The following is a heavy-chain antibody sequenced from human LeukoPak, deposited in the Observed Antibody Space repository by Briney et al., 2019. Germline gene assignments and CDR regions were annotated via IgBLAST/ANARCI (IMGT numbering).Heavy chain of an antibody. J-gene: IGHJ4*02. D-gene: IGHD1-1*01. CDR2: IYYDGSNI. CDR1: AYG. Sequence: PGGSLRLSCAASAYGMHWVRQAPGKGLGWGAFIYYDGSNIYYADYVKGRFTISRDISKNTLYLQMDSLRAEDTAIYYCARDWKTNSFDYWGQGTLVTVSS. V-gene: IGHV3-33*01. CDR3: ARDWKTNSFDY.